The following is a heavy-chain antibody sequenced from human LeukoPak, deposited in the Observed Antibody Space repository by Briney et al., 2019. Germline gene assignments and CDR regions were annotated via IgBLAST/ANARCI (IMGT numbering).Heavy chain of an antibody. CDR1: GGSISSGSYY. CDR3: ARDPLPGYYPFDY. Sequence: PSETLSLTCTVSGGSISSGSYYWSWIRQPAGKGLEWIGRIYTSGSTNYNPSLKSRVTISVDTSKNQFSLKLSSVTAADTAVYYCARDPLPGYYPFDYWGQGTLVTVSS. CDR2: IYTSGST. D-gene: IGHD3-22*01. V-gene: IGHV4-61*02. J-gene: IGHJ4*02.